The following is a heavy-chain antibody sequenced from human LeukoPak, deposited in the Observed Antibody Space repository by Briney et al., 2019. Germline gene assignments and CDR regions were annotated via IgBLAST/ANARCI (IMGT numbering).Heavy chain of an antibody. J-gene: IGHJ4*02. D-gene: IGHD2/OR15-2a*01. CDR3: ARVFSRGRQDSYYFDY. CDR1: GYTFTGYY. Sequence: ASVKVSCKASGYTFTGYYMHWVRQAPGQGLEWMGWINPNSGGTNYAQKFQGRVTMTRDTSISTAYMELSRLRSDDTAVYYCARVFSRGRQDSYYFDYWGQGTLVTVSS. CDR2: INPNSGGT. V-gene: IGHV1-2*02.